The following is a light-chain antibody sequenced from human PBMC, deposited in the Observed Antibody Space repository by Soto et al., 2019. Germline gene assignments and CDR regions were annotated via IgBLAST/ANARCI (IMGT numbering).Light chain of an antibody. J-gene: IGLJ1*01. V-gene: IGLV2-14*01. CDR2: EVT. CDR1: SIDVGGYDY. CDR3: SSHTSGNTRV. Sequence: QSALTQPASVSGSPGQSIAISCTGTSIDVGGYDYVSWYQQHPDKAPKLMIYEVTKRPSGVSNRFSGSKSGNTASLTISGLQPEDEADYYCSSHTSGNTRVFGSGTKLTVL.